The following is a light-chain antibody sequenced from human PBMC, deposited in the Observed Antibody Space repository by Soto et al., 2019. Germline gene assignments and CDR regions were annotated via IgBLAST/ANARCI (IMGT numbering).Light chain of an antibody. CDR3: QQRSNWPS. V-gene: IGKV3-11*01. Sequence: TVLTQSPATLSLSPGERATLSCRASQSVSFYLAWYQQKPGQAPRLLIYDASNRATGIPARFSGSGSGTDFTLTISSLEPEDFAVYYCQQRSNWPSFGQGTRLEIK. CDR1: QSVSFY. CDR2: DAS. J-gene: IGKJ5*01.